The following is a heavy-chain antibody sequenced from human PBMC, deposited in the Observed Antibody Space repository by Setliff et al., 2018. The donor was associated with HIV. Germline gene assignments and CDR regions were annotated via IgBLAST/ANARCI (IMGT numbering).Heavy chain of an antibody. CDR2: AGSADYGGNA. Sequence: PSETLSLTCTVSGGSISNSNYFWDWIRQPPGKGLEWIGSAGSADYGGNAYYNPSLKSRVTISVETSKNQFSLKLTSVTAADTAVYYCARSYCGGGLCFRGLDLWGHGTTVTVSS. J-gene: IGHJ6*02. CDR1: GGSISNSNYF. D-gene: IGHD2-21*01. V-gene: IGHV4-39*07. CDR3: ARSYCGGGLCFRGLDL.